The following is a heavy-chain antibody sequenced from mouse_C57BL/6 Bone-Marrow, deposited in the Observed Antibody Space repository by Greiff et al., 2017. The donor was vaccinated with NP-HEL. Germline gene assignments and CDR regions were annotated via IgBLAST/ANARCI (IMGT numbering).Heavy chain of an antibody. CDR2: IYPGDGDT. V-gene: IGHV1-80*01. Sequence: QVQLKQSGAELVKPGASVKISCKASGYAFSSYWMNWVKQRPGKGLEWIGQIYPGDGDTNYNGKFKGKATLTADKSSSPAYMQLSSLTSEDSAVYFCARGDYYGSSLWYFGVWGTRATVAVSS. CDR3: ARGDYYGSSLWYFGV. J-gene: IGHJ1*03. D-gene: IGHD1-1*01. CDR1: GYAFSSYW.